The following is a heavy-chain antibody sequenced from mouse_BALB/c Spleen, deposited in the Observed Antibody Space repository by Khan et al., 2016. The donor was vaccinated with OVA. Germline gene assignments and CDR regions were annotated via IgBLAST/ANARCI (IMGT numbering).Heavy chain of an antibody. CDR1: GYSITSDYA. D-gene: IGHD2-1*01. CDR3: ARRAYYGNWYFDV. V-gene: IGHV3-2*02. Sequence: EVQLQESGPGLVKPSQSLSLTCTVTGYSITSDYAWNWIRQFPGNKLEWMAYISYSGSTSSNPSLKSRISVTRDTSKNQFFLQLSSVTTEDTATYYCARRAYYGNWYFDVWGAGTTVTVSS. J-gene: IGHJ1*01. CDR2: ISYSGST.